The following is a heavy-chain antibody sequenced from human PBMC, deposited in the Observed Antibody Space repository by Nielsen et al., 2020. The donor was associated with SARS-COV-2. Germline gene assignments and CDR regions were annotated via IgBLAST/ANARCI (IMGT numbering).Heavy chain of an antibody. D-gene: IGHD6-13*01. J-gene: IGHJ6*02. V-gene: IGHV3-21*01. CDR3: ARDFRSSRPPYYYYGMDV. CDR2: ISSSSSYI. Sequence: GGSLRLSCAASGFTFSSYSMNWVRQAPGKGLEWVSSISSSSSYIYYADSVKGRFTISRDNAKNSLYLQMNSLRAEDTAVYYCARDFRSSRPPYYYYGMDVWGQGTTVTVSS. CDR1: GFTFSSYS.